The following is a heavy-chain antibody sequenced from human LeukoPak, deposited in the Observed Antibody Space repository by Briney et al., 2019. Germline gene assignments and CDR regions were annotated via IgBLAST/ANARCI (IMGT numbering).Heavy chain of an antibody. CDR2: IKQDGSER. J-gene: IGHJ4*02. Sequence: GGSLRLSCAASGFTFSSYWMTWVRQAPGKGLEWVANIKQDGSERNYVDSVKGRFTISRDNAKNSLYLQMNTLRDEDTAVYYCATGAGCGYWGQGTLVTVSA. D-gene: IGHD6-19*01. CDR1: GFTFSSYW. V-gene: IGHV3-7*03. CDR3: ATGAGCGY.